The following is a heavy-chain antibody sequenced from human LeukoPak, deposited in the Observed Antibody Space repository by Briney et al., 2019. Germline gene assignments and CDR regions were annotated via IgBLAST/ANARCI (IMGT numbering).Heavy chain of an antibody. Sequence: HPGGSLRLSCAASGFPFSNYALHWVRQAPGKGLEWVAVVSDDGTNQFYADFVKGRFTVSRDNSKNTLYLQMTSLRAEDTAVYYCAKKAIVVVVAATSYFDYWGQGTLVTVSS. V-gene: IGHV3-30-3*01. CDR3: AKKAIVVVVAATSYFDY. CDR1: GFPFSNYA. CDR2: VSDDGTNQ. D-gene: IGHD2-15*01. J-gene: IGHJ4*02.